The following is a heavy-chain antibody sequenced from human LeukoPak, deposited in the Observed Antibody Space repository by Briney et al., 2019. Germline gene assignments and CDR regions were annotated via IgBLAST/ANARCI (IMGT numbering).Heavy chain of an antibody. CDR1: GGSFSGYY. Sequence: SETLSLTCAVYGGSFSGYYWSWIRQPPGKGLEWIGEINHSGSTNYNPSLKSRVTISVDTSKNQISLKLSSVTAADTAVYYCARGPPTRPRIGGGWTRYTKAHAFDIWGQGTMVTVSS. D-gene: IGHD2-15*01. CDR3: ARGPPTRPRIGGGWTRYTKAHAFDI. V-gene: IGHV4-34*01. J-gene: IGHJ3*02. CDR2: INHSGST.